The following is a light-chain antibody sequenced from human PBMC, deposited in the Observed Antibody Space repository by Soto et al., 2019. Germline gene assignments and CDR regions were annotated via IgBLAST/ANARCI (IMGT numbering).Light chain of an antibody. CDR2: DVS. J-gene: IGLJ2*01. CDR3: SSYARSRDVL. V-gene: IGLV2-14*03. CDR1: SSDVGGYNY. Sequence: QSALTQPASVSGSPGQSITISCTGTSSDVGGYNYVSWYQQHPGKAPKLVIYDVSNRPLGVSDRFSGSKSGNTASLTISGLQAEDEADYYCSSYARSRDVLFGGGTKLTVL.